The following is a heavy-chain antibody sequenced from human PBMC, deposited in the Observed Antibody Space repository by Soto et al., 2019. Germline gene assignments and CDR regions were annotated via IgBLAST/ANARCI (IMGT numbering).Heavy chain of an antibody. J-gene: IGHJ5*01. CDR2: ISYNGDSK. D-gene: IGHD1-1*01. CDR3: VRDRTVAYNSRWFDY. Sequence: QVQLVESGGGVVQPGKSLTLSCAASGFTFTNYAFHWVRQAPGKGPEWVTVISYNGDSKFYADSVKGRFTISRDNSKNTLFLEMNSLGPDDTALYYCVRDRTVAYNSRWFDYWGQGTLVIISS. V-gene: IGHV3-30-3*01. CDR1: GFTFTNYA.